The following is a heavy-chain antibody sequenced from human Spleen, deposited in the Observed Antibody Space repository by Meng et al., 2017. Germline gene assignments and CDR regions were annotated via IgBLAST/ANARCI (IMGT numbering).Heavy chain of an antibody. CDR1: GFIVSNNY. CDR3: ADLEGPGPDY. V-gene: IGHV3-66*02. Sequence: GESLKISCAASGFIVSNNYMNWVCQAPGKGLEWVSIIFSGGNTYYADSVKGRFTISRDHSMNTLYLQMNSLKPEDTAVYYCADLEGPGPDYWGRGTVVTVSS. D-gene: IGHD3-3*01. CDR2: IFSGGNT. J-gene: IGHJ4*02.